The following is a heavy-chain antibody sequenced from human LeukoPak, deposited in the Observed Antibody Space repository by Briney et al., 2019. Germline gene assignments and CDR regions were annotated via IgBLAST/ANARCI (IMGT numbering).Heavy chain of an antibody. CDR3: ARGGGGYHVGY. D-gene: IGHD2-15*01. CDR2: IYSSEYT. Sequence: SETLSLTCTVSGGSVSNLYWSWIRQPPGKGLEWIGYIYSSEYTNYNPSLKSRVTISADTSKNQVSLKLTSVTAADTAVFYCARGGGGYHVGYWGQGTLVTVSS. J-gene: IGHJ4*02. CDR1: GGSVSNLY. V-gene: IGHV4-59*02.